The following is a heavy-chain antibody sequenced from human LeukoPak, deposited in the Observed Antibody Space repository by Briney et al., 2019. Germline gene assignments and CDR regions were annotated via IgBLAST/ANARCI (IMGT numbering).Heavy chain of an antibody. D-gene: IGHD1-1*01. V-gene: IGHV3-13*01. CDR1: GFTFSSYD. J-gene: IGHJ4*02. CDR2: IGTAGDT. CDR3: ARATGTNSFDY. Sequence: GRSLRLSCAASGFTFSSYDMHWVRQATGKGLEWVSAIGTAGDTYYPGSVKGRFTISRENAKNSLYLQMNSLRAGDTAVYYCARATGTNSFDYWGQGTLVTVSS.